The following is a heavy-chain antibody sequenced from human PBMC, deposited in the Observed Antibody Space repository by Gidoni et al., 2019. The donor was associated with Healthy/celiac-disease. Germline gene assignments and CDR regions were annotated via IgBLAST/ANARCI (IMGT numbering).Heavy chain of an antibody. D-gene: IGHD6-19*01. V-gene: IGHV3-21*01. J-gene: IGHJ4*02. CDR1: GFTFSSYS. CDR3: ARGSLLAVAGNPSNY. CDR2: ISSSSSYI. Sequence: EVQLVESGGGLVKPGGSLSLSCAASGFTFSSYSMNWVRQAPGKGLEWVSSISSSSSYIYDADSVKDRYTISRDNAKNSLYLQMNSLRAEDTAVYYCARGSLLAVAGNPSNYWGQVTLVTVSS.